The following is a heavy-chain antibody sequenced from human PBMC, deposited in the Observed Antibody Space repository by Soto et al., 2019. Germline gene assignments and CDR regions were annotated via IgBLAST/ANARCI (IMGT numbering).Heavy chain of an antibody. CDR2: IDEYGSTI. D-gene: IGHD3-10*01. J-gene: IGHJ4*02. CDR1: GFTFSSYW. V-gene: IGHV3-74*01. CDR3: TRDIGGKGAY. Sequence: GWSLGLSCAASGFTFSSYWLHWVRQVPGTGLLRVSRIDEYGSTINYADSVKGRFTISRDNARNTLYLEMNSLRAEDTALYYCTRDIGGKGAYWGPGTLVTVSS.